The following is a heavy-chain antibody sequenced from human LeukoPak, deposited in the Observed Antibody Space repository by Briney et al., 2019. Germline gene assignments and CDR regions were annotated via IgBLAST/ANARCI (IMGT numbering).Heavy chain of an antibody. V-gene: IGHV4-39*07. D-gene: IGHD1-26*01. CDR2: IYYSGST. J-gene: IGHJ4*02. CDR1: GGSISSSSYY. CDR3: ARYERGATNVDY. Sequence: PSETLSLTCTVSGGSISSSSYYWGWIRQPPGKGLEWIGSIYYSGSTYYNPSLKSRVTISVDTSKNQFSLKLSSVTAADTAVYYCARYERGATNVDYWGQGTLVTVSS.